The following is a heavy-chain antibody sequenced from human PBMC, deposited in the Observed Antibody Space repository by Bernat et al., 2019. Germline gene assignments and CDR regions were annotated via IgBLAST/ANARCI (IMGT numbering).Heavy chain of an antibody. CDR1: GFTFSSYW. CDR3: ARSNYDILTGYPPPFYYYYMDV. D-gene: IGHD3-9*01. J-gene: IGHJ6*03. Sequence: VQLVESGGGLVQPGGSLRLSCAASGFTFSSYWMHWVRQAPGKGLVWVSRINSDGSSTSYADSVKGRFTISRDNAKNTLYLQMNSLRAEDTAVYYCARSNYDILTGYPPPFYYYYMDVWGKGTTVTVSS. CDR2: INSDGSST. V-gene: IGHV3-74*01.